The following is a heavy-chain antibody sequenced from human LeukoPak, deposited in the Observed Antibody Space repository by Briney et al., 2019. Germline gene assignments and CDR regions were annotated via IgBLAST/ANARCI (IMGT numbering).Heavy chain of an antibody. CDR3: AKSESYRFDY. CDR1: GCTFSSCS. J-gene: IGHJ4*02. CDR2: ISSSSRTI. Sequence: GGSLPVSRAASGCTFSSCSMNWVRQAPGKGLEWVSFISSSSRTIYYADAVKGRFTIFRDNAKNSLYLQVNSLRDEHTAVYYCAKSESYRFDYWGEHTVVRLFS. D-gene: IGHD1-26*01. V-gene: IGHV3-48*02.